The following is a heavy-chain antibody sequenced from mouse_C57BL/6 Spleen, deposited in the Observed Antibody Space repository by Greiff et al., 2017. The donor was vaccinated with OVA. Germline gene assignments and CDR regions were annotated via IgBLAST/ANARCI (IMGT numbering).Heavy chain of an antibody. CDR2: INPGSGGT. CDR3: ARGAYYFDY. J-gene: IGHJ2*01. D-gene: IGHD6-1*01. V-gene: IGHV1-54*01. CDR1: GYAFTHYL. Sequence: QVQLQQSGAELVRPGTSVKVSCKASGYAFTHYLIEWVKQRPGQGLEWIGVINPGSGGTNYNEKFKGKGTLTADKSSSTAYMQLSSLTSEDSAVYFCARGAYYFDYWGQGTTLTVSS.